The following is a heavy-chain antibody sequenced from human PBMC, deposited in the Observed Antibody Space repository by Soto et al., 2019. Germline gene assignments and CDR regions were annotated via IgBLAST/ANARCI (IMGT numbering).Heavy chain of an antibody. CDR2: ISAYNGNT. J-gene: IGHJ4*02. CDR1: GYTFTSYG. Sequence: QVQLVQSGAEVKKPGASVKVSCKASGYTFTSYGITWVRQAPGQGLEWMGWISAYNGNTNYAQKLQGRVTMTPDTSTSTAYMELRRLRSDDTAVYYCASDHRLSLDSSGYNIDYWGQGTLVTVSS. D-gene: IGHD3-22*01. V-gene: IGHV1-18*01. CDR3: ASDHRLSLDSSGYNIDY.